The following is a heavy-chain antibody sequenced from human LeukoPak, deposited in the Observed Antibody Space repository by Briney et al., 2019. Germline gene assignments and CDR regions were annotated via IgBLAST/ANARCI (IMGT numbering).Heavy chain of an antibody. Sequence: PGGSLRLSCAASGFTFSGYTMTWVRQAPGKGLEWVSSISNSSTYIYYADSVKGRFTISRDNVQNSLYLQMNSLRAEDTAVYYCARWVCSSTSCFYFDNWGQGTLVTVSS. D-gene: IGHD2-2*01. CDR1: GFTFSGYT. CDR2: ISNSSTYI. V-gene: IGHV3-21*01. CDR3: ARWVCSSTSCFYFDN. J-gene: IGHJ4*02.